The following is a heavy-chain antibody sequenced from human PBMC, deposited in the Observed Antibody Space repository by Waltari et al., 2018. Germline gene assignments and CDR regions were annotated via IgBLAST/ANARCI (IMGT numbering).Heavy chain of an antibody. D-gene: IGHD6-13*01. CDR1: GFTFSSYS. CDR3: ARTWQQLVDAFDI. Sequence: EVQLVESGGGLVKPGGSLRLSCAASGFTFSSYSMNWVRQAPGKGLEWVSSISSSSSYIYYADSVKGRFTISRDNAKNSLYLQMNSLRAEDTAVYYCARTWQQLVDAFDIWGQGTMVTVSS. J-gene: IGHJ3*02. V-gene: IGHV3-21*01. CDR2: ISSSSSYI.